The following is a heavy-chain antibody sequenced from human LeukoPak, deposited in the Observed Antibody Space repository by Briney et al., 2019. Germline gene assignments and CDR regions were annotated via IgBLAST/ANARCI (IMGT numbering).Heavy chain of an antibody. CDR1: GFTFSSYW. Sequence: GGSLRLSCAASGFTFSSYWMSWVRQAPGKGLEWVANIKQDGSEKYYVDSVKGRFTISRDNAKNSLFLQMNSLRAEDTAVYYCARDPHGDYASDAFNFWGQGTMVTVSS. D-gene: IGHD4-17*01. CDR3: ARDPHGDYASDAFNF. CDR2: IKQDGSEK. J-gene: IGHJ3*01. V-gene: IGHV3-7*01.